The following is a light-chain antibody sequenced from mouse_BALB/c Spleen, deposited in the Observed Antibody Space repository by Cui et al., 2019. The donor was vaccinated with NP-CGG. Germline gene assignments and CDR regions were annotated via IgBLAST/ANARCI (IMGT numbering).Light chain of an antibody. V-gene: IGLV1*01. J-gene: IGLJ1*01. CDR2: GTN. CDR1: SGAVTTSNY. Sequence: QAVVNQDSALTTSPGETVTLTCRSSSGAVTTSNYANWVQEKPDHLFTGLIGGTNNRVPGVPARFSGSLIGDKAALTITGAQTEDEAIYFCALWYSNHWVFGGGTKLTVL. CDR3: ALWYSNHWV.